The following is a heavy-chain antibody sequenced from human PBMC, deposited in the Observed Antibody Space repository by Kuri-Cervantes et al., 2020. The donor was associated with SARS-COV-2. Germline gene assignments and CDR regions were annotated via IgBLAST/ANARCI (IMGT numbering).Heavy chain of an antibody. CDR3: ARDPHYYDTNGQDYPWYFDL. Sequence: SCTVSAGYVSSGGYYWSWIRQRPGKGLEWIGYIYYSGNTYYNPSLKSRVSISIGTSKNQFSLQLSSVTAADTAVYYCARDPHYYDTNGQDYPWYFDLWGRGTLVTVSS. CDR1: AGYVSSGGYY. J-gene: IGHJ2*01. D-gene: IGHD3-22*01. V-gene: IGHV4-31*02. CDR2: IYYSGNT.